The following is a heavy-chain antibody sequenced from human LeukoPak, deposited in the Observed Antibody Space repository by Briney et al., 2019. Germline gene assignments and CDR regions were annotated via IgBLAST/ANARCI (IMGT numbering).Heavy chain of an antibody. CDR3: ARDSYYGSGSYYRYTFDY. V-gene: IGHV3-53*01. D-gene: IGHD3-10*01. CDR1: GFTVSSNY. J-gene: IGHJ4*02. CDR2: IYSGGTT. Sequence: PGGSLRLSCAASGFTVSSNYMSWVRQAPGKGLEWVSVIYSGGTTYYADSVKGRFTISRDNSKNTLYLQMNGLRAEDTAVYYCARDSYYGSGSYYRYTFDYWGQGTLVTVSS.